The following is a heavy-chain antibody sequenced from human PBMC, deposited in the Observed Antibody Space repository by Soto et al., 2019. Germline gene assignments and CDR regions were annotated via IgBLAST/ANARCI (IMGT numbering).Heavy chain of an antibody. Sequence: ASVKVSCKVSGYTLTELSMHWVRQAPGKGLEWMGGFDPEDGETIYAQKFQGRVTVTEATSTDTAYMELSSLRSEDTAVYYCAAAVRRVSSGYHDDFDYWGQGTLVTVSS. CDR2: FDPEDGET. V-gene: IGHV1-24*01. J-gene: IGHJ4*02. CDR3: AAAVRRVSSGYHDDFDY. CDR1: GYTLTELS. D-gene: IGHD3-22*01.